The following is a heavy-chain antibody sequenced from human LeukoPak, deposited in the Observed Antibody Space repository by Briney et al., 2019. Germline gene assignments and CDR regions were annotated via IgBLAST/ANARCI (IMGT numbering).Heavy chain of an antibody. CDR1: GFTFGSYW. CDR3: VRQAGVS. V-gene: IGHV3-7*01. J-gene: IGHJ5*02. CDR2: IRQDGSEK. D-gene: IGHD6-19*01. Sequence: GGSLRLSCAASGFTFGSYWMSWVRQAPGKGLEWVANIRQDGSEKYYVDSVKGRFTISRDNAKNSLYLQMNSLRAEDTAVYYCVRQAGVSWGQGTLVTVSS.